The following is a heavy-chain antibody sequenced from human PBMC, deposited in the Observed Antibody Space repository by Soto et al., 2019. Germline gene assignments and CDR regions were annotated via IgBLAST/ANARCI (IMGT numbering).Heavy chain of an antibody. CDR3: ARVREAYYDFWSGYYQRPYYYYMDV. J-gene: IGHJ6*03. V-gene: IGHV4-59*01. CDR1: GGSISSYY. Sequence: SETLSLTCTVSGGSISSYYWSWIRQPPGKGLEWIGYIYYSGSTNYNPSLKSRVTISVDTSKNQFSLKLSSVTAADTAVYYCARVREAYYDFWSGYYQRPYYYYMDVWGKGTTVTVSS. D-gene: IGHD3-3*01. CDR2: IYYSGST.